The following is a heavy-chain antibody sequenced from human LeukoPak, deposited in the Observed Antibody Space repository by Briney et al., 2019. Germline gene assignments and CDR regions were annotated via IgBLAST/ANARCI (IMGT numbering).Heavy chain of an antibody. CDR2: IDEDGRSA. CDR3: ARGLSGGYYYLAH. J-gene: IGHJ4*02. D-gene: IGHD2-2*03. V-gene: IGHV3-74*01. CDR1: GFTFSSYW. Sequence: PGGSLRLSCAASGFTFSSYWMHWVRQAPGKGLVWVSRIDEDGRSAAYAESVQGRFIISRDNAKNTLYLQMDSLRAEDSAVYYCARGLSGGYYYLAHWGQGTPVTVSS.